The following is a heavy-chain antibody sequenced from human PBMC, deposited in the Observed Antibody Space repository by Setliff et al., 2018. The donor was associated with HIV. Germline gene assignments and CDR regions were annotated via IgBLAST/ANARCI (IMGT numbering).Heavy chain of an antibody. CDR3: ARESVISDAKIDF. D-gene: IGHD3-22*01. Sequence: SVKVSCKASGYTLTGYYMHWVRLAPGLGLEWMGWINPHSGNTDFAQRFQGRVTMTRDTSINTVYMEVNRLTSDDTAMYYCARESVISDAKIDFWGRGTLVTVSS. J-gene: IGHJ2*01. CDR1: GYTLTGYY. V-gene: IGHV1-2*02. CDR2: INPHSGNT.